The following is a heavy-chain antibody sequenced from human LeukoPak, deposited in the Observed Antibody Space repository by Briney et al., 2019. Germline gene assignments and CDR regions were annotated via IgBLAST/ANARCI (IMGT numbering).Heavy chain of an antibody. D-gene: IGHD5-18*01. Sequence: GGSLRLSCKGSGFTFTNACMSWVRLAPGKGLEWVGHIKSQTDGGTTDYAAPVKGRFTISRDDSKNTLYLQLNSLKTEDTAVYYCTTGTSIQLWLADYWGQGTLVTVSS. CDR1: GFTFTNAC. CDR3: TTGTSIQLWLADY. CDR2: IKSQTDGGTT. J-gene: IGHJ4*02. V-gene: IGHV3-15*01.